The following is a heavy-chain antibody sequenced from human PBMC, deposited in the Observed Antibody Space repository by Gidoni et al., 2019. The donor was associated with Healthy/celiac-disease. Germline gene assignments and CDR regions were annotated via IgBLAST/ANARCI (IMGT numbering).Heavy chain of an antibody. Sequence: QVQLVQSGAEVKKPGSSVKVSCKASGGTFSSYAISWVRQAPGQGLAWMGGIIPIFGTANYAQKFQGRVTITADESTSTAYMELSSLRSEDTAVYYCARGGRGGDTLLDWFDPWGQGTLVTVSS. J-gene: IGHJ5*02. CDR3: ARGGRGGDTLLDWFDP. V-gene: IGHV1-69*01. CDR2: IIPIFGTA. D-gene: IGHD2-21*01. CDR1: GGTFSSYA.